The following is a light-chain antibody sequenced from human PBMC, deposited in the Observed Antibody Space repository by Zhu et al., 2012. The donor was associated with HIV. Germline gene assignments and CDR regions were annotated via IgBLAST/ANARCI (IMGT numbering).Light chain of an antibody. V-gene: IGKV3-20*01. CDR2: DAS. CDR1: QTIMYNY. CDR3: QQYGSSPLT. J-gene: IGKJ4*01. Sequence: EIVLTQSPGTLSLSPGERVTLSCRANQTIMYNYLVWYQHKPGQAPRLLIYDASTRAAGIPDRFRGSASGTDFTLTISRLEAGDFAVYYCQQYGSSPLTFGRRDRTVELK.